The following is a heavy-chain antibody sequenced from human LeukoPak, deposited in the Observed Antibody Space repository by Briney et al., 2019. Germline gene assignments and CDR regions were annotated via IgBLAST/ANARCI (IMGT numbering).Heavy chain of an antibody. Sequence: SETLSLTCTVSGGSINSYYWSWIRQPPGKGLEWIGIIDHSGSTDFNPSLKSRVTISLDASKNQFSLKLSSATAADTAVYYCARVLDLSKRGLDAFDIWGQGTMVTVSS. CDR2: IDHSGST. V-gene: IGHV4-59*01. J-gene: IGHJ3*02. CDR3: ARVLDLSKRGLDAFDI. D-gene: IGHD3-16*01. CDR1: GGSINSYY.